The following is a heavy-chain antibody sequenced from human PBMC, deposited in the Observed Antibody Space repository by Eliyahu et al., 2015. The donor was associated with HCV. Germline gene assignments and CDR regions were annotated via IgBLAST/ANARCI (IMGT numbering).Heavy chain of an antibody. CDR2: IYHSGGT. V-gene: IGHV4-4*02. CDR3: ARGGITIFGVVNYGMDV. CDR1: GGSISSSNW. Sequence: QVQLQESGPGLVKPSGTLSLTCAVSGGSISSSNWWSWVRQPPGKGLEWIGEIYHSGGTNYNPSLKSRVTISVDKSKNQFSLKLSSVTAADTAVYYCARGGITIFGVVNYGMDVWGQGTTVTVSS. D-gene: IGHD3-3*01. J-gene: IGHJ6*02.